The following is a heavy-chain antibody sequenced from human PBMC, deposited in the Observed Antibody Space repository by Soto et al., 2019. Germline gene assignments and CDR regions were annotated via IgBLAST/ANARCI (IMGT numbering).Heavy chain of an antibody. J-gene: IGHJ6*02. Sequence: GGSLRLSCAASGFTFSSYSMNWVRQAPGKGLEWVSYISSSSSTIYYADSVKGRFTISRDNAKNSLYLQMNSLRDEDTAVYYCARDLLGTMVRGVIGGMDVWGQGTMVTVS. D-gene: IGHD3-10*01. CDR2: ISSSSSTI. V-gene: IGHV3-48*02. CDR1: GFTFSSYS. CDR3: ARDLLGTMVRGVIGGMDV.